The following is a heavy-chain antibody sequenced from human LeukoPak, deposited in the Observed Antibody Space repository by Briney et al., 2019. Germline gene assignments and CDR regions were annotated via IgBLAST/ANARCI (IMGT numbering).Heavy chain of an antibody. CDR1: GYTFINHA. D-gene: IGHD2-21*01. CDR3: ARRLGRSFDY. V-gene: IGHV1-3*04. J-gene: IGHJ4*02. Sequence: ASVKVSCKASGYTFINHAIHWVRQAPGQRLEWMGWINIGNGNTKYSQNFQGRITITRDASATTAYMDLSSLRSEDTAVYHCARRLGRSFDYWGQGTLVTVSS. CDR2: INIGNGNT.